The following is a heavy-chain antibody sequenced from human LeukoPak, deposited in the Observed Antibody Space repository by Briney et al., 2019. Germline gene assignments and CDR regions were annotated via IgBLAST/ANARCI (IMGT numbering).Heavy chain of an antibody. V-gene: IGHV4-59*06. Sequence: SETLSLTCTVSGGSISSYYWSWIRQHPGKGLEWIGYIYYSGSTYYNPSLKSRVTISVDTSKNQFSLKLSSVTAADTAVYYCARGSPYYYDSSGYYYLAWGQGTLVTVSS. CDR3: ARGSPYYYDSSGYYYLA. D-gene: IGHD3-22*01. CDR1: GGSISSYY. CDR2: IYYSGST. J-gene: IGHJ5*02.